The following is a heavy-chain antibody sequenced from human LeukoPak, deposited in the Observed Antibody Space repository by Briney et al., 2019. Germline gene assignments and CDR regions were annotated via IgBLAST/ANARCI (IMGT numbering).Heavy chain of an antibody. CDR1: GGSISPYY. CDR3: TRGLRGGDYQLLLFAY. D-gene: IGHD2/OR15-2a*01. Sequence: KPSETLSLTCTVSGGSISPYYWSWIRQSPGKGLEYIGYIYYTVSTNSNPSLKSPVTISLDTSNNQFSLFLSSATAADTAVYYCTRGLRGGDYQLLLFAYWRQGTLVTVSS. V-gene: IGHV4-59*01. CDR2: IYYTVST. J-gene: IGHJ4*02.